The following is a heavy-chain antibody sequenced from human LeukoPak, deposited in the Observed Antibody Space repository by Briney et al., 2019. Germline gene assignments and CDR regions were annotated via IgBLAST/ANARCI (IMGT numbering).Heavy chain of an antibody. V-gene: IGHV3-74*03. D-gene: IGHD2-15*01. CDR1: GFTFSKYW. J-gene: IGHJ4*02. CDR2: INSDGSST. Sequence: PGGSLRLSCAASGFTFSKYWMQWVRQAPGKGLVWVSHINSDGSSTTYADSVKGRFTISRDNAKNTLYLQMNSLRAEDTAVYYCARADIFDYWGQGTLVTVSS. CDR3: ARADIFDY.